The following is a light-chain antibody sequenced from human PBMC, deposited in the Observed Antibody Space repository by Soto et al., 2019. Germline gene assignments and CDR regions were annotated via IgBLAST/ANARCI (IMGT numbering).Light chain of an antibody. CDR2: GNS. Sequence: QAVVTQPPSVSGAPGQRVTISCTGSSSNIGAGYDVHWYQQLPGTAPKLLIYGNSNRPSGVPDRFSGSKSGTSASLAITGLQAEDEADYHCQSFDSSLSGSGVFGTGTKVTVL. V-gene: IGLV1-40*01. CDR1: SSNIGAGYD. J-gene: IGLJ1*01. CDR3: QSFDSSLSGSGV.